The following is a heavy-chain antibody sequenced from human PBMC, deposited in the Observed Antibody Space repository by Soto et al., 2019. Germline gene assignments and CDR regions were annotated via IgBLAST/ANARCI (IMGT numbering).Heavy chain of an antibody. CDR1: GLSLSTRGVG. V-gene: IGHV2-5*02. Sequence: QITLKESGPTLVKPTQTLTLTCTFSGLSLSTRGVGVGWIRQPPGKALEWLALIYWDDDKRYSPSLKSRLTITKDSSKNQVVLTMTNMDSVDTATYYCARRNGYDDLRYWGQKTLLTVSS. J-gene: IGHJ4*02. CDR2: IYWDDDK. D-gene: IGHD5-12*01. CDR3: ARRNGYDDLRY.